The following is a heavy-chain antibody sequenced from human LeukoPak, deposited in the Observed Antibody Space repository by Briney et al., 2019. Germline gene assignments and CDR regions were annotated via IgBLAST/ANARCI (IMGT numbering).Heavy chain of an antibody. Sequence: GGSLRLSCAASGFTFSSYGMHWVRQAPGKGLEWVAVIWYDGSNKYYADSVKGRFTISRDNSKNTLYLRMNSLRAEDTAVYYCARGQGTTPYYYYYMDVWGKGTTVTVSS. CDR1: GFTFSSYG. CDR2: IWYDGSNK. CDR3: ARGQGTTPYYYYYMDV. J-gene: IGHJ6*03. V-gene: IGHV3-33*01. D-gene: IGHD4-17*01.